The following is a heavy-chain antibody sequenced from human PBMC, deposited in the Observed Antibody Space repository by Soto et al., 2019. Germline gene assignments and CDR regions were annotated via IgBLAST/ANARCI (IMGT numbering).Heavy chain of an antibody. Sequence: EVQLVESGGGLVQPGGSLRLSCAASGFTFSSYWMSWVRQAPGKGLEWVANIKQDGSEKYYVDSVKGRFTISRDNDKNSLYLQMNSLRAEDTAVYYCARVVSTMIVVVIPPYWYFDLWGRGTLVTVSS. CDR3: ARVVSTMIVVVIPPYWYFDL. J-gene: IGHJ2*01. CDR2: IKQDGSEK. D-gene: IGHD3-22*01. CDR1: GFTFSSYW. V-gene: IGHV3-7*03.